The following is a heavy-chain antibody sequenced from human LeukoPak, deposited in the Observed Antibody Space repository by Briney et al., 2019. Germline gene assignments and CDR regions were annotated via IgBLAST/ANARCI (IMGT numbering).Heavy chain of an antibody. J-gene: IGHJ4*02. Sequence: GGSLRLSCAASGFTFSDVWMSWVRQAPGKGLEGVGCIKRQTDGGTTHYAAPMKGRFTISRDDSQNTVYLQMNSLKTDGTAVYYCDYQGSWADCFEYWGQGALVTVSS. V-gene: IGHV3-15*01. CDR2: IKRQTDGGTT. CDR1: GFTFSDVW. CDR3: DYQGSWADCFEY. D-gene: IGHD4/OR15-4a*01.